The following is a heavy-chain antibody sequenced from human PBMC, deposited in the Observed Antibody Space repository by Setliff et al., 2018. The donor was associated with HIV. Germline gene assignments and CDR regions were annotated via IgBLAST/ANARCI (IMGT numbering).Heavy chain of an antibody. V-gene: IGHV1-2*06. J-gene: IGHJ5*02. CDR2: ISPDIGDT. D-gene: IGHD3-22*01. CDR3: ARGADHFDTSGYYSFFDP. Sequence: GASVKVSCKTSGYTFTNYYMHWMRRAPGQGLEWMGRISPDIGDTNYAQMFHGRVTMTRDTSISTAYMELSSLKSDDTAVYYCARGADHFDTSGYYSFFDPWGQGTLVTVS. CDR1: GYTFTNYY.